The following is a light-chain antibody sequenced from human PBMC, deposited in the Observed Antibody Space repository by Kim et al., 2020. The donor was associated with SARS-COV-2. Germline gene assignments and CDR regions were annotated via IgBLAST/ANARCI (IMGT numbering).Light chain of an antibody. CDR2: WAS. CDR3: QQYYTIPLT. V-gene: IGKV4-1*01. Sequence: DIVMTQSPDSLAVSLGERATINCKPSQSVLYSSSNKNYLAWYQQIPGQPPRLLISWASTRESGVPDRFSGSGSGTDFTLTISSLQAEDVAVYYCQQYYTIPLTFGGGTKLEI. J-gene: IGKJ4*01. CDR1: QSVLYSSSNKNY.